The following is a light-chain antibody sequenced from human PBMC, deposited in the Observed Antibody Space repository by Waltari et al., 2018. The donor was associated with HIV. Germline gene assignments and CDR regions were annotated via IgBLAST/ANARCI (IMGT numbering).Light chain of an antibody. CDR2: GAS. V-gene: IGKV3-20*01. CDR1: QSVDSSY. Sequence: IVLTQSPGTLSLSPGERATLSCRAGQSVDSSYLAWYQQKPGQAPRLLIYGASSRATGIPDRFTGSGSGTDFTLSISRLDPEDFALYYCQQYNSSPFTFGGGTRVEIK. CDR3: QQYNSSPFT. J-gene: IGKJ4*01.